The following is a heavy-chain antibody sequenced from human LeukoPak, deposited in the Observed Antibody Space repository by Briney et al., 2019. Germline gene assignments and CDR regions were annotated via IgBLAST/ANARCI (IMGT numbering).Heavy chain of an antibody. CDR2: ISYDGSNK. CDR1: GFTFSSYG. J-gene: IGHJ6*02. V-gene: IGHV3-30*18. Sequence: PGRSLRLSCAASGFTFSSYGMHWVRQAPGKGLEWVAVISYDGSNKYYADPVKGRFTISRDNSKNTLYLQMNSLRAEDTAVYYCAKDRGGSSTTYYYYYGMDVWGQGTTVTVSS. D-gene: IGHD2-15*01. CDR3: AKDRGGSSTTYYYYYGMDV.